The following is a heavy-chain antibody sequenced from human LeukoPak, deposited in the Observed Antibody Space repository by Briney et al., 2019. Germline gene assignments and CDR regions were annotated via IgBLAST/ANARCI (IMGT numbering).Heavy chain of an antibody. CDR1: GYSIRRGYY. CDR2: IYHTGNT. CDR3: AKIGYE. Sequence: KASETLSLTCNVSGYSIRRGYYWGWIRQPPGKGLEWIANIYHTGNTYYNPSLKSRVTISVDTSKNQFSLKLGSVTAADTAVYYCAKIGYEWGQGTLVTVSS. J-gene: IGHJ4*02. V-gene: IGHV4-38-2*02. D-gene: IGHD5-12*01.